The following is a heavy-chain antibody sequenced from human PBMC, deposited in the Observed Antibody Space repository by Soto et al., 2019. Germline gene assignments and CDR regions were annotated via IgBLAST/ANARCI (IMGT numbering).Heavy chain of an antibody. CDR3: ARAFSVVGSPLDH. Sequence: QVQLQESGPGRVKPSQTLSLTCTVSGDSVTTGDYYWTWIRQPPGEGLEWIGFVYSRGTTYHNPSLRSRVSISLDTSRNQFSLRLSSVTAADTAMYFCARAFSVVGSPLDHWGQGALVTVYS. J-gene: IGHJ4*02. V-gene: IGHV4-30-4*01. CDR2: VYSRGTT. CDR1: GDSVTTGDYY. D-gene: IGHD2-2*03.